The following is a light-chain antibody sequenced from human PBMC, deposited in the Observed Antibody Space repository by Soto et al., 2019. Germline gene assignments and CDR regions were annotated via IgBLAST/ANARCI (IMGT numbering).Light chain of an antibody. Sequence: EIVMRQSPATLSVSPGERATLSCRASQSVSSNLAWYQQKPGQAPRLLIYGASTRATGIPARFSGSGSGTEFTLTISSLQSEDFAVYYCQQYNNWPPVTFGQGTKVDIK. CDR3: QQYNNWPPVT. V-gene: IGKV3-15*01. J-gene: IGKJ1*01. CDR1: QSVSSN. CDR2: GAS.